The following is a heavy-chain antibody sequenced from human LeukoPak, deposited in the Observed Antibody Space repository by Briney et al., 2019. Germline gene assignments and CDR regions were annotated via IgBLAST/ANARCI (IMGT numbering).Heavy chain of an antibody. CDR2: ISAYNVNI. J-gene: IGHJ6*03. V-gene: IGHV1-18*01. CDR1: GYTFTSYG. D-gene: IGHD1-26*01. Sequence: ASVKVSCKASGYTFTSYGISWVRQAPGQGLEWMGWISAYNVNINYAQKLQGRVSMTTDTSTSTAYMGLRSLRSDDTAVYYCAREVGATAYYYYYMDVWGAGTTVTISS. CDR3: AREVGATAYYYYYMDV.